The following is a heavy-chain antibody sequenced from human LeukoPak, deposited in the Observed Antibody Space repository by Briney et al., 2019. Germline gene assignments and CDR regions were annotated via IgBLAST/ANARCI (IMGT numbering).Heavy chain of an antibody. CDR2: MNPNSGNT. CDR3: AGGVIAARPRRRRSGFDY. J-gene: IGHJ4*02. V-gene: IGHV1-8*01. CDR1: GYTFTSYD. Sequence: ASVKVSCKASGYTFTSYDINWVRQATGQGLEWMGWMNPNSGNTGYAQKFQGRVTMTRNTSISTAYMELSSLRSEDTAVYYCAGGVIAARPRRRRSGFDYWGQGTLVTVSS. D-gene: IGHD6-6*01.